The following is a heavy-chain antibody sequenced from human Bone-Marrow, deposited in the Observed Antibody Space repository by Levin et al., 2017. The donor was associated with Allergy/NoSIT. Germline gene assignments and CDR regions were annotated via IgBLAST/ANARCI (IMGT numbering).Heavy chain of an antibody. CDR3: ASLNTVTSEVSDYCFYYYMDV. CDR1: GYTFTDYY. J-gene: IGHJ6*03. D-gene: IGHD4-17*01. V-gene: IGHV1-2*06. CDR2: INPSSGRT. Sequence: ASVKVSCRASGYTFTDYYMHWVRQAPGQGLEWMGRINPSSGRTNFAQEFQGRVTITRDTSISTTYMELSGLKSDDTAVYYCASLNTVTSEVSDYCFYYYMDVWGEGTTVTVSS.